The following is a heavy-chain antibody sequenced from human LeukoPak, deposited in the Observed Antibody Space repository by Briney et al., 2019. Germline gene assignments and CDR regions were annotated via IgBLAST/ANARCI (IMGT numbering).Heavy chain of an antibody. D-gene: IGHD3-10*01. V-gene: IGHV3-49*04. CDR1: GFTFRDYG. Sequence: GGSLRPSCRTSGFTFRDYGMSWVRQAPGKGLEWVGFIRSKANGETTEYAASVKGRFTISRDDSKSIAYLQMNSLKIEDTAVYYCTNRVVDYYGSGSYSYYFDYWGQGTLVTVPS. CDR2: IRSKANGETT. J-gene: IGHJ4*02. CDR3: TNRVVDYYGSGSYSYYFDY.